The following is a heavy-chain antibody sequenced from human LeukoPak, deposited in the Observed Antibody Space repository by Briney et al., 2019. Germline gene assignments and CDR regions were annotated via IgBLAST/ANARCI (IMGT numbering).Heavy chain of an antibody. V-gene: IGHV5-51*01. CDR2: IYPGDSDT. J-gene: IGHJ5*02. CDR1: GYSFTSYW. Sequence: LGESLKISCKGSGYSFTSYWIGWVRQMPGKGLEWMGIIYPGDSDTRYSPSFQGQVTISADKSISTAYLQWRSLKASDTAMYYCARRSNSYPIWNWFDPWGQGTLVTVSS. D-gene: IGHD3-16*02. CDR3: ARRSNSYPIWNWFDP.